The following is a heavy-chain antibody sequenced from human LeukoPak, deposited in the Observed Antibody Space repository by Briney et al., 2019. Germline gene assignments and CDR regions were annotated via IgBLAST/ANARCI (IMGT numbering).Heavy chain of an antibody. Sequence: ASVKVSCKASGYTFASYDINWVRQATGQGLEWMGWMNPNSGNTGYAQKFQGRVTMTSSTSKDTAYMELSSLRSEDTAVYYCAEGSGYDFWSGYFDAFDIWGQGTMVSVSS. CDR1: GYTFASYD. CDR2: MNPNSGNT. D-gene: IGHD3-3*01. CDR3: AEGSGYDFWSGYFDAFDI. V-gene: IGHV1-8*01. J-gene: IGHJ3*02.